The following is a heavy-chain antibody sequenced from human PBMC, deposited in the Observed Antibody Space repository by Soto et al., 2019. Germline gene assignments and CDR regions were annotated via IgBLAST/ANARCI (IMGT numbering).Heavy chain of an antibody. CDR2: IVVGSGNT. V-gene: IGHV1-58*01. CDR3: AAIPPYYYDSSGYRFVCFDY. D-gene: IGHD3-22*01. J-gene: IGHJ4*02. CDR1: GFTFTSSA. Sequence: ASVKVSCKASGFTFTSSAVQWVRQARGQRLEWIGWIVVGSGNTNYAQKFQERVTITRDMSTSTAYMELSSLRSEDTAVYYCAAIPPYYYDSSGYRFVCFDYWGQGTLVTVSS.